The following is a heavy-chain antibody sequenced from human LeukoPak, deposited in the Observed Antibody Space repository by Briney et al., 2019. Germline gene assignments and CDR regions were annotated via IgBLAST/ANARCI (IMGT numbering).Heavy chain of an antibody. D-gene: IGHD5-18*01. CDR2: ISWNSGSI. CDR1: GFTFSRYS. V-gene: IGHV3-9*01. Sequence: GGSLRLSCAASGFTFSRYSMNWVRQAPGKGLEWVSGISWNSGSIGYADSVKGRFTISRDNAKNSLYLQMNSLRAEDTALYYCAKDLVGGYSYGFGYWGQGTLVTVSS. J-gene: IGHJ4*02. CDR3: AKDLVGGYSYGFGY.